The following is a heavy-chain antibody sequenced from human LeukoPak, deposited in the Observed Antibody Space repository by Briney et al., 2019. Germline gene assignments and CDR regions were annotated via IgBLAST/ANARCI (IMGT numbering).Heavy chain of an antibody. CDR3: AKDGKIAAAGYYFDY. J-gene: IGHJ4*02. D-gene: IGHD6-13*01. Sequence: QPGRSLRLSCAASGFTFRSYGMHWVRQAPGKGLEWVAVISTDGSDKYHADSVKGRFTISRDNSKKTLYLQMNSLRADDTAVYYCAKDGKIAAAGYYFDYWGQGTLVTVPS. CDR2: ISTDGSDK. CDR1: GFTFRSYG. V-gene: IGHV3-30*18.